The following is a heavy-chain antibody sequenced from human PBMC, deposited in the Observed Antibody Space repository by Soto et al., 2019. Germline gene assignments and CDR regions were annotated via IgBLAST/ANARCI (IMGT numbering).Heavy chain of an antibody. CDR1: GGSISSYY. V-gene: IGHV4-59*01. CDR3: AREACSSTSCYRTLDY. J-gene: IGHJ4*02. Sequence: ETLSLTCTVSGGSISSYYWSWIRQPPGKGLEWIGYIYYSGSTNYNPSLKSRVTISVDTSKNQFSLKLSSVTAADTAVYYCAREACSSTSCYRTLDYWGQGTLVTVS. CDR2: IYYSGST. D-gene: IGHD2-2*01.